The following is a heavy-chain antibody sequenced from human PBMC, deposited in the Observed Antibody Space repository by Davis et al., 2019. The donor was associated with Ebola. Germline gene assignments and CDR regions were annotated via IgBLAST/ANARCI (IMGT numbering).Heavy chain of an antibody. D-gene: IGHD1-14*01. J-gene: IGHJ4*02. Sequence: GESLKISCAASGFTFSGSAMHWVRQASGKGLEWVGRIRSKANSYATAYAASVKGRFTISRDDSKNTAYLQMNSLKTEDTAVYYCTTTTSDFDYWGQGTLVTVSS. CDR3: TTTTSDFDY. V-gene: IGHV3-73*01. CDR1: GFTFSGSA. CDR2: IRSKANSYAT.